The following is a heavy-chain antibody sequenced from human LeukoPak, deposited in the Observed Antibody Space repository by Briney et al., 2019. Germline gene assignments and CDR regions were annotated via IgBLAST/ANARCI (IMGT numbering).Heavy chain of an antibody. CDR2: IYYSGST. CDR3: ARHPPSVALTGLFDY. D-gene: IGHD1-20*01. V-gene: IGHV4-39*01. Sequence: PSETLSLTCTVSGGSISSSSYYWGWIRQPPGKGLEWIGSIYYSGSTYYNPSLKSRVTISVDTSKNQFSLKLSSVTAADTAVYYCARHPPSVALTGLFDYWGQGTLVTVSS. J-gene: IGHJ4*02. CDR1: GGSISSSSYY.